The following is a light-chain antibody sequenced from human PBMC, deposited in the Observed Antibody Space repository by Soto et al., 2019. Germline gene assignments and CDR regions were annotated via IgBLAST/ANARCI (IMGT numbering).Light chain of an antibody. CDR1: RSDVGSYNL. J-gene: IGLJ2*01. V-gene: IGLV2-23*02. CDR3: CSYAGSSTYVV. CDR2: EVS. Sequence: QSALTQPASVSGSPGQSITISCTGTRSDVGSYNLVSWYQQHPGKAPKLMIYEVSTRPSGVSNRFSGSKSGNTASLTISGLQAEDEADYYCCSYAGSSTYVVFGGGTQLTVL.